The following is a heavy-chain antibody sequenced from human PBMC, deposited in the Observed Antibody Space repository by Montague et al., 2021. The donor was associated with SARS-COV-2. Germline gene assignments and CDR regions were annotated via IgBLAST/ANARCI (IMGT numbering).Heavy chain of an antibody. CDR1: GGSISSRSYY. J-gene: IGHJ3*02. V-gene: IGHV4-39*07. D-gene: IGHD1-26*01. Sequence: SETLSLTCTISGGSISSRSYYWGWIRQPPGKGLEWIGGIYYSGYTYYNPSLKSRVTISVDPSKNQFSLKLTSVTAADTAVYFCAREGAVVGARRTFDIWGQGTMVTVSS. CDR3: AREGAVVGARRTFDI. CDR2: IYYSGYT.